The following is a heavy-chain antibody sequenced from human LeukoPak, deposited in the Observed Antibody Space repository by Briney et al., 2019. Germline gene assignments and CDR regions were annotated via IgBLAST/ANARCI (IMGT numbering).Heavy chain of an antibody. Sequence: PGGSLRLSCAASGFTFSSYGMHWVRQAPGKGLEWVAVISYDGSNKYYADSVKGRFTISRGNSKNTLYLQMNSLRAEDTAVYYCAKSSDSSGYYSAEYFQHWGQGTPVTVSS. CDR3: AKSSDSSGYYSAEYFQH. D-gene: IGHD3-22*01. CDR1: GFTFSSYG. J-gene: IGHJ1*01. V-gene: IGHV3-30*18. CDR2: ISYDGSNK.